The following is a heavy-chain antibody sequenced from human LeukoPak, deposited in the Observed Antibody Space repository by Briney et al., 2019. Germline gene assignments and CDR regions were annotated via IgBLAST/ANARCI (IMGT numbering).Heavy chain of an antibody. CDR2: IRYDGSNK. CDR3: EKDLYYYDSSGYFMNV. Sequence: PGGSLRLSCAASGFTFSTYGMHWVRQAPGKGLEWVAFIRYDGSNKYHADSVKGRFTVSRDNSKSTLYLQMNRLRAEDTAVYYCEKDLYYYDSSGYFMNVWGKGTTVTVSS. D-gene: IGHD3-22*01. V-gene: IGHV3-30*02. CDR1: GFTFSTYG. J-gene: IGHJ6*03.